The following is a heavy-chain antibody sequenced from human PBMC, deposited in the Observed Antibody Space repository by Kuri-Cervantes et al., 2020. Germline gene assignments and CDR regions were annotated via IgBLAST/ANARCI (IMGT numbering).Heavy chain of an antibody. V-gene: IGHV4-61*01. CDR1: GGSVSSGSYY. J-gene: IGHJ1*01. CDR3: ARGRSRSRTQLWNEYFQH. CDR2: IYYSGST. D-gene: IGHD5-18*01. Sequence: SETLSLTCTVSGGSVSSGSYYWSWIRQPPGKGLEWIGYIYYSGSTNYNPSLKSRVTISVDTSKNQFSLKLRSVTAADTAVYYCARGRSRSRTQLWNEYFQHWGQGTLVTVSS.